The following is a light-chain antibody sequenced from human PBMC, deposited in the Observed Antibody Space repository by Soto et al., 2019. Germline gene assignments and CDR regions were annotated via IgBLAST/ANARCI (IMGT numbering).Light chain of an antibody. V-gene: IGKV3-20*01. CDR3: QQYGSSLRT. J-gene: IGKJ1*01. Sequence: IVLAQSPGTLSLSPGERATLSCRASQSVSSSYLAWYQQKPGQAPRLLIYGASNRATGIPDRFSGSGSGTDFTLTISRLDPEDFAVYYCQQYGSSLRTFGQGTKVDIK. CDR1: QSVSSSY. CDR2: GAS.